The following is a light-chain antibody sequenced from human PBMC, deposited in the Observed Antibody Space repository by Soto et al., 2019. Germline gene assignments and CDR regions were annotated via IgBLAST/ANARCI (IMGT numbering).Light chain of an antibody. V-gene: IGKV2-28*01. J-gene: IGKJ5*01. CDR3: MQDLQSLT. CDR2: FGC. CDR1: QSLLYNNTYNY. Sequence: ESAMTQSPVTLPVTPGEPASISCRTSQSLLYNNTYNYLDWYVQKPGQSPQLLIYFGCSRAPGVHDRFSGSGSGTDFTLKINRVEAEDAGTYYCMQDLQSLTFGQGTRLE.